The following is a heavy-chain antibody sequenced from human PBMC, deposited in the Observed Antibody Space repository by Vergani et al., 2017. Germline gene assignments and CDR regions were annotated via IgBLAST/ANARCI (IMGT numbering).Heavy chain of an antibody. CDR1: GFTFSSYG. Sequence: QVQLVESGGGVVQPGRSLRLSCAASGFTFSSYGMHWVRQAPGKGLEWVAVIWYDGSNKYYADSVKGRFTISRDNSKNTLYLQMSSLRAEDTAVYYCARDLLVWAAAGTNYYYGMDVWGQGTTVTGSS. D-gene: IGHD6-13*01. CDR2: IWYDGSNK. J-gene: IGHJ6*02. V-gene: IGHV3-33*01. CDR3: ARDLLVWAAAGTNYYYGMDV.